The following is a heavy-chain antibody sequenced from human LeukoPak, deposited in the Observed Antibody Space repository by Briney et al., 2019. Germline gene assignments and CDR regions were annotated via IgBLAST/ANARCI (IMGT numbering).Heavy chain of an antibody. D-gene: IGHD3-10*01. Sequence: PSETLSLTCAVYGGSFSGYYWSWIRQPPGKGLEWIGEINHSGGTNYNPSLKSRVTISVDTSKNQFSLKLSSVTAADTAVYYCARWALYGSGSYDFDYWGQGTLVTVSS. J-gene: IGHJ4*02. CDR2: INHSGGT. CDR1: GGSFSGYY. CDR3: ARWALYGSGSYDFDY. V-gene: IGHV4-34*01.